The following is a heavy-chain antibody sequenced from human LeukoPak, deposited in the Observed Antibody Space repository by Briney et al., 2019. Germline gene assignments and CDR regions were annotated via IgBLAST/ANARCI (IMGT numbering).Heavy chain of an antibody. V-gene: IGHV1-8*01. CDR1: GYTLTELS. J-gene: IGHJ4*02. CDR2: MNPNSGNT. CDR3: ARQLGGYGAYYFDY. Sequence: ASVKVSCKVSGYTLTELSMHWVRQATGQGLEWMGWMNPNSGNTGYAQKFQGRVTMTRNTSISTAYMELSSLRSEDTAVYYCARQLGGYGAYYFDYWGQGTLVTVSS. D-gene: IGHD4/OR15-4a*01.